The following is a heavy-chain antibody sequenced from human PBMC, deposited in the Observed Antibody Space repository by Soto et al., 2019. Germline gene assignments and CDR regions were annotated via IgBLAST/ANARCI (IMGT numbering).Heavy chain of an antibody. CDR2: ISYDGDDK. V-gene: IGHV3-30*18. D-gene: IGHD7-27*01. CDR1: GFTFSHYG. CDR3: AKLDLNWGSRDWYFDV. J-gene: IGHJ2*01. Sequence: QVQLVESGGGVVQPGKSLRLSCAASGFTFSHYGIHWVRQAPGKGLEWVAGISYDGDDKYYADFVKGRFTISRDNSKNTLSLQMNGLGAEDTALYYCAKLDLNWGSRDWYFDVWGRGTLVTVSS.